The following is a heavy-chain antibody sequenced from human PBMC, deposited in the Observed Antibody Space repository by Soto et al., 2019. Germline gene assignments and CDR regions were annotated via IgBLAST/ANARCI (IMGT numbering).Heavy chain of an antibody. J-gene: IGHJ6*02. Sequence: ASVKVSCKASGYTFTSYGISWVRQAPGQGLEWMGWISAYNGNTNYAQKLQGRGTMTTDTSTSTAYMELRSLRSDDTAVYYCARVSYDSSGYGIYYYYGMDVWGQGTTVTVSS. CDR1: GYTFTSYG. V-gene: IGHV1-18*01. D-gene: IGHD3-22*01. CDR3: ARVSYDSSGYGIYYYYGMDV. CDR2: ISAYNGNT.